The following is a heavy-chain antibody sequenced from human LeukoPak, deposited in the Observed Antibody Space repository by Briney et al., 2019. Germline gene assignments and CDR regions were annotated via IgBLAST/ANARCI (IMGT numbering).Heavy chain of an antibody. D-gene: IGHD3-10*01. CDR3: ARSWTISGYFDS. CDR1: GGSISSGGYS. J-gene: IGHJ4*02. Sequence: SETLSLTCTVSGGSISSGGYSWSWIRQSPGKGLEWIGEINRIGGTTYNPSLKSRVSVSVDTSKNQLSLKLNSVTAADTAVYYCARSWTISGYFDSWGQGTLVTVSS. V-gene: IGHV4-39*07. CDR2: INRIGGT.